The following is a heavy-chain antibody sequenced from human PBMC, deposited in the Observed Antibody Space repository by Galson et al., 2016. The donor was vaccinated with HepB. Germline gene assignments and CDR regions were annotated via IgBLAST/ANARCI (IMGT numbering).Heavy chain of an antibody. CDR1: GFNFSNYA. V-gene: IGHV3-23*01. D-gene: IGHD6-19*01. CDR3: ARNRDSGGWYDVFDT. J-gene: IGHJ5*01. CDR2: ISRSGDKT. Sequence: SLRLSCAGSGFNFSNYAMAWVRQAQGKGLEWVSGISRSGDKTYHADSVEGRFVISRDNSKKTVELQMFSLRGEDTATYFCARNRDSGGWYDVFDTWGQGTWVTVSS.